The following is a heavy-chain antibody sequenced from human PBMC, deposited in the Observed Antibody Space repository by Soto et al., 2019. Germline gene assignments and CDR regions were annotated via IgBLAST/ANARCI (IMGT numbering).Heavy chain of an antibody. CDR1: GDSIGGVGY. Sequence: SETLSLTCTVSGDSIGGVGYWSWIRQFPGRGLGWVGCISSSGSTYYNPALNNRISLSLDTSQNQFSLKLLSVTAADTAIYYCSRSGVTGIVIPSHWFDPWGQGTLVTVSS. CDR2: ISSSGST. V-gene: IGHV4-31*03. CDR3: SRSGVTGIVIPSHWFDP. J-gene: IGHJ5*02. D-gene: IGHD2-21*02.